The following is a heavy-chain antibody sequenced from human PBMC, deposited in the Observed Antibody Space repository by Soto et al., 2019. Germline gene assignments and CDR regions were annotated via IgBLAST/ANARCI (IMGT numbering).Heavy chain of an antibody. CDR2: INHSGST. V-gene: IGHV4-34*01. CDR1: GGSFSGYY. D-gene: IGHD3-10*01. J-gene: IGHJ5*02. CDR3: ARARIYYYGSGSYYNLNWFDP. Sequence: PSETLSLTCAVYGGSFSGYYWSWIRQPPGKGLEWIGEINHSGSTNYNPSLKSRVTISVDMSKNQFSLKLSSVTAADTAVYYCARARIYYYGSGSYYNLNWFDPWGQGTLVTVSS.